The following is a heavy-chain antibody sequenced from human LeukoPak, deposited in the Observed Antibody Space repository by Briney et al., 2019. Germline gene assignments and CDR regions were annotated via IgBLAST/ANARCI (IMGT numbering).Heavy chain of an antibody. D-gene: IGHD3-10*01. V-gene: IGHV3-48*04. CDR1: GFTFSSYS. J-gene: IGHJ4*02. Sequence: PGGSLRLSCAASGFTFSSYSMNWVRQAPGKGLEWLSYISSSGSTIYYADSVKGRFTISRDNAENSLYLHMNSLRAEDTAVYYCVSLTLSGSYLNSFDYWGQGTLVTISS. CDR2: ISSSGSTI. CDR3: VSLTLSGSYLNSFDY.